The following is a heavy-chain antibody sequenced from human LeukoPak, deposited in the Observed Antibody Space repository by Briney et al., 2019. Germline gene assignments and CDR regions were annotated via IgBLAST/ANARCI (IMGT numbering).Heavy chain of an antibody. Sequence: PGGSLRLSCAASGFTFSNAWMSWVRQAPGKGQGWVGRIKSKTDGGTTNYAAPVKGRFTISRDDSNNTLYLQMNSLKTEDTAVYYCTTVYYYDRSGCPQDYYYYYMDVWGKGTTVTVS. D-gene: IGHD3-22*01. CDR1: GFTFSNAW. V-gene: IGHV3-15*01. CDR3: TTVYYYDRSGCPQDYYYYYMDV. J-gene: IGHJ6*03. CDR2: IKSKTDGGTT.